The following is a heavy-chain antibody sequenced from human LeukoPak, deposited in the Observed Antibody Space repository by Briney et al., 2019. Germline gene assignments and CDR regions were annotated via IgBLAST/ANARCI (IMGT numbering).Heavy chain of an antibody. V-gene: IGHV3-74*01. CDR3: ARAHYYDSSGYYYIDY. D-gene: IGHD3-22*01. CDR1: GFTFSSYW. Sequence: GGSLRLSCAASGFTFSSYWMHWVRQAPGKGLVWVSRINTDGSSTSYADSVKGRFTISRDNAKNTLYLQMNSLRAEDTAVYYCARAHYYDSSGYYYIDYWGQGTLVTVSS. CDR2: INTDGSST. J-gene: IGHJ4*02.